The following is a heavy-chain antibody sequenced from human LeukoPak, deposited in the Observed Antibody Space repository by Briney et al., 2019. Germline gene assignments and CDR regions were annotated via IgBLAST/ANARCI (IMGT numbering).Heavy chain of an antibody. CDR2: IIPIFGIA. V-gene: IGHV1-69*04. Sequence: SVKVSCKASGGTFSSYAISWVRQAPGQGFEWMGRIIPIFGIANYAQKFQGRVTITADKSTSTAYMELSSLRSEDTAVYYCARGRYYYDSSGYYYEDDDYWGQGTLVTVSS. CDR3: ARGRYYYDSSGYYYEDDDY. CDR1: GGTFSSYA. D-gene: IGHD3-22*01. J-gene: IGHJ4*02.